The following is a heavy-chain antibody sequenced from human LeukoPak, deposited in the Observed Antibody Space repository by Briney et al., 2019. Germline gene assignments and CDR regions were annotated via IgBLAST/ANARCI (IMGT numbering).Heavy chain of an antibody. J-gene: IGHJ4*02. CDR1: GGSISSYY. CDR3: ARGNLAVAGIFPPDY. V-gene: IGHV4-59*01. CDR2: IYYSGSA. Sequence: KPSETLSLTCTVSGGSISSYYWSWIRQPPGKGLEWIGYIYYSGSANYNPSLKSRVTISVDTSKNQFSLKLSSVTAADTAVYYCARGNLAVAGIFPPDYWGQGTLVTVSS. D-gene: IGHD6-19*01.